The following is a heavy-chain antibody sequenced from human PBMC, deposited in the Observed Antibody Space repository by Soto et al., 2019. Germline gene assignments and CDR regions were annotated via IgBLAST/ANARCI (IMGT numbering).Heavy chain of an antibody. CDR2: ISYDGSNK. Sequence: PGGSLILSCAASGFTFISYGMHWVRQAPGKGLEWVAVISYDGSNKYYADSVKGRFTISRDNSKNTLYLQMNSLRAEDTAVYYCAKDYGYCSGGSCYSSGWFDSWGQGTLVTVSS. CDR3: AKDYGYCSGGSCYSSGWFDS. V-gene: IGHV3-30*18. J-gene: IGHJ5*01. CDR1: GFTFISYG. D-gene: IGHD2-15*01.